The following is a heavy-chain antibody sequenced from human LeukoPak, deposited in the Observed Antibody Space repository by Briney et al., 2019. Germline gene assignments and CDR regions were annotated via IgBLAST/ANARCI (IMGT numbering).Heavy chain of an antibody. Sequence: GGSLRLSCTASGFTFGDYAMSWFRQAPGKGLEWVGFIRSKAYGGTTEYAASVKGRFTISRDDSKSIAYLQMNSLKTEDTAVYYCTRAGYYYDSSGYYYVDGVYWGQGTLVTVSS. D-gene: IGHD3-22*01. V-gene: IGHV3-49*03. CDR1: GFTFGDYA. J-gene: IGHJ4*02. CDR3: TRAGYYYDSSGYYYVDGVY. CDR2: IRSKAYGGTT.